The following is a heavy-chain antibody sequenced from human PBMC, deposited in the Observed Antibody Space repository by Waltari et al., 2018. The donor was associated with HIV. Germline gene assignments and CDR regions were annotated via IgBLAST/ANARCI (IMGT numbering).Heavy chain of an antibody. CDR3: GKDFQMATIIGVGE. J-gene: IGHJ4*02. D-gene: IGHD5-12*01. Sequence: EVQLVESGGDLVQPGRSLRLSCVASGFPFDDYAMHWVRQAPGKGLEWVSSINWNADTLSYADSVKGRFTISRDNAKNSLYLQMNSLRPEDTALYYCGKDFQMATIIGVGEWGQGTLVTVSS. CDR2: INWNADTL. CDR1: GFPFDDYA. V-gene: IGHV3-9*01.